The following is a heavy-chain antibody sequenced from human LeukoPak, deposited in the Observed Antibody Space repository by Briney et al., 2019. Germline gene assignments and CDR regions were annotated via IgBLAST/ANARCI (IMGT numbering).Heavy chain of an antibody. Sequence: GGSLRLSCAASGFTFSSYWMHWVRQAPGKGLVWVSCAYSDGSSASDADSVKGRFTISRDNAKNSLYLQMNSLRAEDTAVYYCASGYSSGPVYWGQGNLVTVSS. CDR2: AYSDGSSA. D-gene: IGHD6-19*01. V-gene: IGHV3-74*01. CDR3: ASGYSSGPVY. J-gene: IGHJ4*02. CDR1: GFTFSSYW.